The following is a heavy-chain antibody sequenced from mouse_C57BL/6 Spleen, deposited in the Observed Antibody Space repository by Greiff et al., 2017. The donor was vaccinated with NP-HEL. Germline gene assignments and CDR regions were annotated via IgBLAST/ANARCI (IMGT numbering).Heavy chain of an antibody. D-gene: IGHD4-1*01. J-gene: IGHJ3*01. V-gene: IGHV1-52*01. CDR1: GYTFPSYW. CDR3: ARGTNWESGAWFAY. Sequence: VQLQQPGAELVRPGSSVKLSCKASGYTFPSYWMHWVKQRPIQGLEWIGNIDPSDSETHYNQKFKDKATLTVDKSSSTAYMQLSSLTSEDSAVYYCARGTNWESGAWFAYWGQGTLVTVSA. CDR2: IDPSDSET.